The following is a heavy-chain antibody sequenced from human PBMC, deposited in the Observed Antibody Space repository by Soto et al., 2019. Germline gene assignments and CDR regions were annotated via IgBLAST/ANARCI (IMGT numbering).Heavy chain of an antibody. CDR2: IIPILGIA. CDR3: ASDILTGYYIG. J-gene: IGHJ4*02. D-gene: IGHD3-9*01. CDR1: GGTFSSYT. V-gene: IGHV1-69*02. Sequence: QVQLAQSGAEVKKPGSSVKVSCKASGGTFSSYTISWVRQAPGQGLEWMGRIIPILGIANYAQKFQGRVTITADKSTSTAYMELSSLRSEDTAVYYCASDILTGYYIGWGQGTLVTVSS.